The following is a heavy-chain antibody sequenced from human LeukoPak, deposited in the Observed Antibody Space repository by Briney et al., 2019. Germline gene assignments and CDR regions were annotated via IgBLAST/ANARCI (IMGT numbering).Heavy chain of an antibody. J-gene: IGHJ6*04. Sequence: TGGSLRLSCAAPGLPFSHAWRCGVRPAPGKGREWVGRIKGKKDGESPDYAAHVKARFTLSRDDSKNTVFLKMNSLKTEDTGTYYSTTAPGTIVRGVLIDVWGTGTAVTVSS. CDR3: TTAPGTIVRGVLIDV. CDR1: GLPFSHAW. V-gene: IGHV3-15*05. D-gene: IGHD3-10*01. CDR2: IKGKKDGESP.